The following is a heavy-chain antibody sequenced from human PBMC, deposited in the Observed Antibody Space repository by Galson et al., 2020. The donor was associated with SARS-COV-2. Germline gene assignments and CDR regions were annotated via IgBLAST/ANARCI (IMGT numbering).Heavy chain of an antibody. CDR1: GFIFSSSG. J-gene: IGHJ5*02. V-gene: IGHV3-30*18. D-gene: IGHD6-19*01. CDR2: MSYDGSNK. Sequence: GGSLRLSCAASGFIFSSSGMHWVRQAPGNGLEWVAVMSYDGSNKYYADSVRGRFTISRDNSKNTLYLQMNSLRAEDTAVYYCAKDDSSDWYGWFDPWGQGTLVTVSS. CDR3: AKDDSSDWYGWFDP.